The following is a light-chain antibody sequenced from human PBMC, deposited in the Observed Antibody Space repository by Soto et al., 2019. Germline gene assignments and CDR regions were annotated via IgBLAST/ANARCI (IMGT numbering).Light chain of an antibody. CDR3: KHYSSYSRT. V-gene: IGKV1-5*01. CDR1: QSISNS. J-gene: IGKJ1*01. Sequence: DIQMSQSPSTLSASVGDRVTITCRASQSISNSLAWYQQKPGKAPKLLLSDASTLERGVPSRFSGSGSGTEFTLTISSLQPDDFATYYCKHYSSYSRTFGQGTNVAIK. CDR2: DAS.